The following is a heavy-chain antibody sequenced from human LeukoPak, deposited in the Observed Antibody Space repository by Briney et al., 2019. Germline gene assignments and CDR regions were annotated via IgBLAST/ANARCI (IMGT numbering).Heavy chain of an antibody. J-gene: IGHJ4*02. CDR1: GFTFSGYA. D-gene: IGHD2-2*03. V-gene: IGHV3-23*01. CDR3: AKDGYCSSTSCLPTEFDY. Sequence: PGGSLRLSCAASGFTFSGYAMSWVRQAPGKGLEWVSAISGSGGSTYYADSVKGRFTISRDNSKNTLYLQMNSLRAEDTAVYYCAKDGYCSSTSCLPTEFDYWGQGTLVTVSS. CDR2: ISGSGGST.